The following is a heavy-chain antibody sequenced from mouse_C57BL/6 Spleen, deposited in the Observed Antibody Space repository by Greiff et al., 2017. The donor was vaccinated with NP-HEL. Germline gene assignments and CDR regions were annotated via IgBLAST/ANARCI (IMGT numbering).Heavy chain of an antibody. CDR1: GYTFTSYW. V-gene: IGHV1-69*01. J-gene: IGHJ3*01. Sequence: QVQLKQPGAELVMPGASVKLSCKASGYTFTSYWMHWVKQRPGQGLEWIGEIDPSDSYTNYNQKFKGKSTLTVDKSSSTAYMQLSSLTSEDSAVYYCARGPYYGSSLSFAYWGQGTLVTVSA. CDR3: ARGPYYGSSLSFAY. CDR2: IDPSDSYT. D-gene: IGHD1-1*01.